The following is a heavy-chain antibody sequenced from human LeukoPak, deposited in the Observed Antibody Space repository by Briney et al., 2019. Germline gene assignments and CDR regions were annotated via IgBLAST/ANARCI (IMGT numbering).Heavy chain of an antibody. V-gene: IGHV4-59*08. J-gene: IGHJ4*02. D-gene: IGHD4-23*01. Sequence: PSETLSLTCTVSGGSISSYYWSWIRQPPGKGLERIGYIYYSGSTNYNPSLKSRVTISVDTSKNQFSLKLSSVAAADTAVYYCARQAGSTVVSYYFDYWGQGTLVTVSS. CDR2: IYYSGST. CDR1: GGSISSYY. CDR3: ARQAGSTVVSYYFDY.